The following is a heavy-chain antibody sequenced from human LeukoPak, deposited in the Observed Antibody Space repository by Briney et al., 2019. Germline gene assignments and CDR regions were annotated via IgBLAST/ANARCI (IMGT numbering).Heavy chain of an antibody. V-gene: IGHV4-31*03. D-gene: IGHD2-15*01. CDR2: INYSGTT. Sequence: SETLSLTCTVSGDSISSGDYYWSWARQHPGKGLEWIGYINYSGTTYYNPSLTSRVTISVDTSKNQFSLKLSSVTAADTAVYYCARTYCRGGTCYSWDYWGQRTLATVSS. CDR3: ARTYCRGGTCYSWDY. CDR1: GDSISSGDYY. J-gene: IGHJ4*02.